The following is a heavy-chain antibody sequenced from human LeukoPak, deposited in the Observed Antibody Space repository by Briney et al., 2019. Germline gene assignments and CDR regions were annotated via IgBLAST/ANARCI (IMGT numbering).Heavy chain of an antibody. D-gene: IGHD2-21*02. V-gene: IGHV4-59*01. Sequence: PSETLSLTCTVSGGSISSSYYWGWIRQPPGKGLEWIGYIYYSGSTNYNPSLKSRVTISVDTSKNQFSLKLSSVTAADTAVYYCARDRPDYCGGDCYSDAFDIWGQGTMVTVSS. CDR2: IYYSGST. CDR1: GGSISSSYY. CDR3: ARDRPDYCGGDCYSDAFDI. J-gene: IGHJ3*02.